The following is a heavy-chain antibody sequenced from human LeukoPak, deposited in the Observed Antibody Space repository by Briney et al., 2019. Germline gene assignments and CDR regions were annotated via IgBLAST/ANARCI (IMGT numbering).Heavy chain of an antibody. D-gene: IGHD4/OR15-4a*01. V-gene: IGHV1-18*01. CDR1: GFIFTSYG. Sequence: GASVKVSCKTSGFIFTSYGITWVRQAPGQGLEWMGWISAYNGNTNYEQRLQGRVTMTTDTSTSTAYMELRSLRSDDTAVYYCARFGYGDASDYWGQGTLVTVSS. J-gene: IGHJ4*02. CDR2: ISAYNGNT. CDR3: ARFGYGDASDY.